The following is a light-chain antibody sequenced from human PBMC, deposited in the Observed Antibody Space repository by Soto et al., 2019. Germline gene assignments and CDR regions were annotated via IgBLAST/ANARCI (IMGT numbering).Light chain of an antibody. J-gene: IGKJ1*01. Sequence: VVSLSAVALSLSPGERATLSCRSSQTVTSGDLAWYKQKPGQAPRLLMYGVSTGATGIPDRFSGSGSGTDFTLTISRLEAEDFVGYCSKVSGSLLNSFGEGTNLDNK. CDR3: KVSGSLLNS. CDR1: QTVTSGD. CDR2: GVS. V-gene: IGKV3-20*01.